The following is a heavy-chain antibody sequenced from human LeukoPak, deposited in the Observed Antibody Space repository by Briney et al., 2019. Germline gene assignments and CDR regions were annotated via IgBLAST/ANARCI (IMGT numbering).Heavy chain of an antibody. Sequence: ASVKVSCKASGGTFSSYAVSWVRQAPGQGLEWMGWISAYNGDTNYAQKLQGRVTMTTDTSTSTAYMELRSLRSDDTAVYYCASLSIPLGYCSSTSCYYYMDVWGKGTTVTVSS. J-gene: IGHJ6*03. V-gene: IGHV1-18*01. CDR3: ASLSIPLGYCSSTSCYYYMDV. CDR2: ISAYNGDT. CDR1: GGTFSSYA. D-gene: IGHD2-2*01.